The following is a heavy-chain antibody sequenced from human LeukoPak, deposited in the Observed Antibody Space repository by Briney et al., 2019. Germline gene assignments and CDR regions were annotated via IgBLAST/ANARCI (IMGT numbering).Heavy chain of an antibody. J-gene: IGHJ4*02. D-gene: IGHD2-15*01. CDR1: GGSFSGYY. CDR3: ARDRGYCSGGSCYSDY. CDR2: IYTSGST. Sequence: SETLSLTCAVYGGSFSGYYWSWIRQPAGKGLEWIGRIYTSGSTNYNPSLKSRVTMSVDTSKNQFSLKLSSVTAADTAVYYCARDRGYCSGGSCYSDYWGQGTLVTVSS. V-gene: IGHV4-4*07.